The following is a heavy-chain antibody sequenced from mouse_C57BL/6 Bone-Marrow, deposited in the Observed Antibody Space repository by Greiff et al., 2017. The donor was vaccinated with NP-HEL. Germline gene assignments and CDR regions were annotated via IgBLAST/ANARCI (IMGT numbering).Heavy chain of an antibody. D-gene: IGHD1-1*01. V-gene: IGHV5-17*01. J-gene: IGHJ1*03. CDR2: ISSGSSTI. CDR3: ARRVVAAHYWYFDV. CDR1: GFTFSDYG. Sequence: EVQVVESGGGLVKPGGSLKLSCAASGFTFSDYGMHWVRQAPEKGLEWVAYISSGSSTIYYADTVKGRFTISRDNAKNTLFLQMTSLRSEDTAMYYCARRVVAAHYWYFDVWGTGTTVTVSS.